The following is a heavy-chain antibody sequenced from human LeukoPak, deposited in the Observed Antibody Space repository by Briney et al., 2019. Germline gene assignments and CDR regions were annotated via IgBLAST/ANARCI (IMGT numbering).Heavy chain of an antibody. CDR3: ARDGGGSCYSRGCYFDY. J-gene: IGHJ4*02. V-gene: IGHV4-31*03. CDR2: IYYSGST. D-gene: IGHD2-15*01. CDR1: GGSISSGGYY. Sequence: SETLSLTCTVSGGSISSGGYYWSWIRQHPGKGLEWIGYIYYSGSTYYNPSLKSRVTISVDTSKNQFSLKLSSVTAADTAVYYCARDGGGSCYSRGCYFDYWGQGTLVTVSS.